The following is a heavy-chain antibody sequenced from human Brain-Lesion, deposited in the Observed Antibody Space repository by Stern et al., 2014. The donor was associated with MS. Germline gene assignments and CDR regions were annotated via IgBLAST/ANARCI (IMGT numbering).Heavy chain of an antibody. V-gene: IGHV3-9*01. CDR2: ISWNGGTI. CDR3: ARDITGSSAYFAY. J-gene: IGHJ4*02. D-gene: IGHD1-14*01. CDR1: GFTFDDYA. Sequence: EVQLEESGGDLVQPGRSLRLSCAAFGFTFDDYAMHWVRQAPGKGLEWVAGISWNGGTIGYADSVKGRFTTSRDNAYSSLYLQMNNLRPEDTALYYCARDITGSSAYFAYWGQGTLVTVSS.